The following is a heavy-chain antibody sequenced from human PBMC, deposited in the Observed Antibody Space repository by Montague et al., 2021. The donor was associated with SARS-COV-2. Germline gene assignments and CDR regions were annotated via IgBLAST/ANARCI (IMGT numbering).Heavy chain of an antibody. V-gene: IGHV3-9*01. J-gene: IGHJ4*02. CDR3: AKDMEAAVTTGYFSD. D-gene: IGHD2-15*01. CDR1: GFTFDDYA. Sequence: SLRLSCAASGFTFDDYAMHWVRQAPGKGLEWVSGINWSGGRIDYAESVKGRFTISRDNAKNSLCLQMNSLRVEDTALYYCAKDMEAAVTTGYFSDWGQGALVTVSS. CDR2: INWSGGRI.